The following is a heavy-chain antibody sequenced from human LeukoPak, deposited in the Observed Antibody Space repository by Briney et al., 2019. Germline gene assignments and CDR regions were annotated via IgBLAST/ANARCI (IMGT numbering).Heavy chain of an antibody. V-gene: IGHV1-3*01. CDR2: INVGNGNT. CDR1: GYTFTNYA. CDR3: ARGLTTYGSGSYGDY. D-gene: IGHD3-10*01. J-gene: IGHJ4*02. Sequence: ASVKVSCKASGYTFTNYAIQWMRQAPGQRLEWMGWINVGNGNTKYSQTLQGRVTIMRDTSASTAHMELISLRSEDTAVYYCARGLTTYGSGSYGDYWGQGTLVTVSS.